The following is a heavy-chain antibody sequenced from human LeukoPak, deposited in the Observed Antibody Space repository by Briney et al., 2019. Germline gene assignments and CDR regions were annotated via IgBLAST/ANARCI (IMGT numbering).Heavy chain of an antibody. Sequence: PSQTLSLTCTVSGGSISSYYWSWIRQPPGKGLEWIGYISYSGSTNFNPSLKSRVTISVDTSKNQFSLKLSSVTAADTAVYYCAREGTAGTNLNWFDPWGQGTLVTVSS. CDR1: GGSISSYY. CDR2: ISYSGST. V-gene: IGHV4-59*01. J-gene: IGHJ5*02. CDR3: AREGTAGTNLNWFDP. D-gene: IGHD1-1*01.